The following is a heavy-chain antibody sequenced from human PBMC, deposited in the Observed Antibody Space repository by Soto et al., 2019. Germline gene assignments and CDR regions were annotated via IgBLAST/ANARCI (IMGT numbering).Heavy chain of an antibody. CDR2: IYYSGNS. CDR3: ARSAYYYDSSGYYWTGYFDY. J-gene: IGHJ4*02. Sequence: SLTCTVSGGSISSYYWSWIREPPVKGLEWIGYIYYSGNSNYNPSLKSRVTISVDTSKNQFSLKLSSVTAADTAVYYCARSAYYYDSSGYYWTGYFDYWGQGILVTVYS. D-gene: IGHD3-22*01. V-gene: IGHV4-59*01. CDR1: GGSISSYY.